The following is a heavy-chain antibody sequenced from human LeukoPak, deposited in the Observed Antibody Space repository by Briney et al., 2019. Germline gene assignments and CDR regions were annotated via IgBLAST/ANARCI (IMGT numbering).Heavy chain of an antibody. V-gene: IGHV1-2*02. CDR3: ARVDLQLWSYYYYMDV. Sequence: ASVTVSCKASGYTFTGYYMHWVRQAPGQGLEWVGWINPNSGGTNYAQRFQGRVTMTRDTSISTAYMELSRLRSDDTAVYYCARVDLQLWSYYYYMDVWGKGTTVTVSS. J-gene: IGHJ6*03. D-gene: IGHD5-18*01. CDR2: INPNSGGT. CDR1: GYTFTGYY.